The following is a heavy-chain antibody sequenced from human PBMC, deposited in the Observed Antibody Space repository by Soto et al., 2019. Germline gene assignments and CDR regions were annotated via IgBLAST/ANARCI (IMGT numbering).Heavy chain of an antibody. CDR1: GGSISSGGYS. Sequence: PSETLSLTCAVSGGSISSGGYSWSWIRQPPGKGLEWIGYIYHSGSTYYNPSLKSRVTISVDRSKNQFSLKLSSVTAADTAVYYCVRWDSGSPDHWGQGTLVTVSS. V-gene: IGHV4-30-2*01. J-gene: IGHJ4*02. D-gene: IGHD1-26*01. CDR3: VRWDSGSPDH. CDR2: IYHSGST.